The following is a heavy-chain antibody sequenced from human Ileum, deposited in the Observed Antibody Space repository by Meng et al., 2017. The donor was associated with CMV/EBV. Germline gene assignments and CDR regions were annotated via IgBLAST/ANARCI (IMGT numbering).Heavy chain of an antibody. CDR2: IFATGTT. J-gene: IGHJ5*02. V-gene: IGHV4-4*07. Sequence: QLQLQESGPGLVKPSETLSLTCTVSGASLNDYYWSWIRQPAGKGLEWIGRIFATGTTNYNPSLKSRVTMSVDTSKNQFSLKLTSVTAADTAVYFCARDRFDPWGQGALVTVSS. CDR3: ARDRFDP. CDR1: GASLNDYY.